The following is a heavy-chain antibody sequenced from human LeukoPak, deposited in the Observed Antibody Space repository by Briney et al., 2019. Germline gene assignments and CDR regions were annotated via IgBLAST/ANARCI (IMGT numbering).Heavy chain of an antibody. CDR2: INWDGGST. J-gene: IGHJ5*02. Sequence: PVVSLTLSCSASGFTFDDYGMSWARQAPGKGLEWVSGINWDGGSTGYADSVKGRFTISRDNAKNSLYLQMNSLRAEDTALYYCARDPSWLDNWFDPWGQGTLVTVSS. V-gene: IGHV3-20*04. CDR1: GFTFDDYG. D-gene: IGHD6-19*01. CDR3: ARDPSWLDNWFDP.